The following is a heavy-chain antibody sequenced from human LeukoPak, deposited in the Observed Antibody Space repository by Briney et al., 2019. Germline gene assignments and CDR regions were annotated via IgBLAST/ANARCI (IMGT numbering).Heavy chain of an antibody. J-gene: IGHJ5*01. Sequence: GGSLRLSCAASGFTFRSYGMHWVRQAPGKGLEWVAVISYDGSNKYYADSVKGRFTTSRENSKSTLSLQMNSLRAEDTALYYCAKDPLGGGSSLINWFDSWGQGVWVTVSS. V-gene: IGHV3-30*18. D-gene: IGHD1-26*01. CDR3: AKDPLGGGSSLINWFDS. CDR1: GFTFRSYG. CDR2: ISYDGSNK.